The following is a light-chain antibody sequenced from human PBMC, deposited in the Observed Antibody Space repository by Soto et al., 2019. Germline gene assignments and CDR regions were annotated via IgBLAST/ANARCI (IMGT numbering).Light chain of an antibody. CDR3: QQCNNWPPA. V-gene: IGKV3-15*01. Sequence: EIVMTQSPATLSVSPGETATLSCRASQSISNNLAWYQQKPGQAPRLLIYDASTRATGIPARFSGSGSGTEFTPTISSLQSEDFAVYYCQQCNNWPPAFGQGTKLEI. CDR1: QSISNN. CDR2: DAS. J-gene: IGKJ2*01.